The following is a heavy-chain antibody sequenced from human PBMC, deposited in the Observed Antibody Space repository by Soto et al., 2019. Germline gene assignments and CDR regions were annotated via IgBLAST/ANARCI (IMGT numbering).Heavy chain of an antibody. J-gene: IGHJ4*02. V-gene: IGHV1-18*01. D-gene: IGHD1-26*01. CDR1: GYTFTSYG. CDR2: ISAYNGNT. Sequence: QVQLVQSGAEVKKPGASVKVSCKASGYTFTSYGISWVRQAPGQGLEWMGWISAYNGNTNYAQMLQGRVTMTTDTSTSTGYMELRSLRSADTAVYYFARGVGASYYFDYWGQGTLVTVSS. CDR3: ARGVGASYYFDY.